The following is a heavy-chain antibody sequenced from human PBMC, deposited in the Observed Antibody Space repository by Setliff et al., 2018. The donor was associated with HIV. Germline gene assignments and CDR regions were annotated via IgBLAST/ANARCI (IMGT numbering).Heavy chain of an antibody. CDR2: INSDGSRT. CDR1: GFIFSNYW. V-gene: IGHV3-74*01. Sequence: GESLKISCAASGFIFSNYWMNWVRQAPGKGLVWVSRINSDGSRTSYADSVKGRFTISRDNAKNTLYLQMNSLRAEDTSVYYCARRGNSYGSLYYYYYMDVWGKGTTVTVSS. CDR3: ARRGNSYGSLYYYYYMDV. D-gene: IGHD5-18*01. J-gene: IGHJ6*03.